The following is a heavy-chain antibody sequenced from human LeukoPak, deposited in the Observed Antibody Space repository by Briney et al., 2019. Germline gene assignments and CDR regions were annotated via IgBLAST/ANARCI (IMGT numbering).Heavy chain of an antibody. CDR1: GGTFSSYA. Sequence: ASVKVSCKASGGTFSSYAIRWVRQAPGQGLEWMGGIIPIFGTANYAQKFQGRVTITADKSTSTAYMELRSLRSEDTAVYYCARGPLDGSGSYFGYWGQGTLVTVSS. V-gene: IGHV1-69*06. D-gene: IGHD3-10*01. CDR3: ARGPLDGSGSYFGY. J-gene: IGHJ4*02. CDR2: IIPIFGTA.